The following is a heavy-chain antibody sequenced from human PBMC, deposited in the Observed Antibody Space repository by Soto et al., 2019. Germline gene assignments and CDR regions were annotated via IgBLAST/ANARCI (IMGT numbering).Heavy chain of an antibody. CDR1: GGSISSGGYY. CDR3: ARDRASDYYDSSGYYPD. CDR2: IYYSGRT. J-gene: IGHJ4*02. Sequence: SETLSLTCTVSGGSISSGGYYWSWIRQHPGKGLEWIGYIYYSGRTYYNPSLKSRVTISVDTSKIQFSLKLSFLPAADTSVFYCARDRASDYYDSSGYYPDGGQGTLVTVSS. V-gene: IGHV4-31*03. D-gene: IGHD3-22*01.